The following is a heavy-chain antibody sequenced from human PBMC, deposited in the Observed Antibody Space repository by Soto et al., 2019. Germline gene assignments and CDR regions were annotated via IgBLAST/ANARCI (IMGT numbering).Heavy chain of an antibody. V-gene: IGHV1-69*13. J-gene: IGHJ6*02. CDR1: GGTFSSYA. CDR3: ARVRIFGVVIIRYYGMDV. CDR2: IIPIFGTA. Sequence: SVKVSCKASGGTFSSYAISWVRQAPGQGLEWMGGIIPIFGTANYAQKFQGRVTITADESTSTAYMGLSSLRSEDTAVYYCARVRIFGVVIIRYYGMDVWGQGTTVTVSS. D-gene: IGHD3-3*01.